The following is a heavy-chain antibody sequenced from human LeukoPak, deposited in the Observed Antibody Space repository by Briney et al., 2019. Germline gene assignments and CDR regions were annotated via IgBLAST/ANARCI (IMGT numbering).Heavy chain of an antibody. D-gene: IGHD1-26*01. CDR3: AKDSGSYVLVPYFDY. J-gene: IGHJ4*02. CDR2: IYSGGST. V-gene: IGHV3-53*05. Sequence: GGSLRLSCAASGFTVSSNYMSGVRQAPGKGLEWVSVIYSGGSTYYADSVKGRFTISRDNSKNTLYLQMNSLRAEDTAVYYCAKDSGSYVLVPYFDYWGQGTLVTVSS. CDR1: GFTVSSNY.